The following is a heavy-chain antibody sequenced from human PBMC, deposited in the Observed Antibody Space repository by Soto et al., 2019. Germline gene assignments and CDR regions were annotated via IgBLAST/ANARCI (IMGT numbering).Heavy chain of an antibody. CDR2: IYYSGST. CDR3: AREASTSYYYGMDV. J-gene: IGHJ6*02. CDR1: GGSSSSGGYY. D-gene: IGHD1-1*01. V-gene: IGHV4-31*03. Sequence: SETLSLTCTVSGGSSSSGGYYLSWIRQHPGKGLEWIGYIYYSGSTYYNPSLKSRVTISVDTSKNQFSLKLSSVTAADTAVYYCAREASTSYYYGMDVWGQGTTVTVSS.